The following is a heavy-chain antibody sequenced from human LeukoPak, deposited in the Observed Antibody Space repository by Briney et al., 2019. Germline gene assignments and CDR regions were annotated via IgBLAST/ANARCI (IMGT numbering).Heavy chain of an antibody. J-gene: IGHJ6*02. Sequence: GGSLRLSCTASGFTFSMYWMHWVRQAPGKGPVWVSRITSDGSTTIHADSVKGRFTISRDNAKNTLYLQMNSLRAEDTAVYYCVRDSRYTMDVWGQGTTVTVPS. V-gene: IGHV3-74*01. CDR1: GFTFSMYW. CDR2: ITSDGSTT. D-gene: IGHD5-18*01. CDR3: VRDSRYTMDV.